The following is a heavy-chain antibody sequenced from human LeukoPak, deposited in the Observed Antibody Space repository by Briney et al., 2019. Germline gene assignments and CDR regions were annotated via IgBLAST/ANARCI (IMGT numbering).Heavy chain of an antibody. V-gene: IGHV4-61*02. CDR3: ARDLGDGFWSGYFDN. CDR2: IYSSGGT. CDR1: GGSISSGSYY. J-gene: IGHJ4*02. D-gene: IGHD3-3*01. Sequence: PSETLSLTCTVSGGSISSGSYYWSWLRQPAGQGLEWIGRIYSSGGTDYNPSLKSRGTISVDSSRNQFSLKLSSVTAADTAVYYCARDLGDGFWSGYFDNWAQETLVTVSS.